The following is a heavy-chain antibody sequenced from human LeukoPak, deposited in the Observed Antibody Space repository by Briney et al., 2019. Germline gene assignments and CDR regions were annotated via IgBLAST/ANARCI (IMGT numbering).Heavy chain of an antibody. CDR1: GGSISSSSYY. D-gene: IGHD3-16*02. CDR3: ARDTWKVWGSYRLGVFDY. V-gene: IGHV4-39*07. CDR2: IYYSGST. Sequence: PSETLSLTCTVSGGSISSSSYYWGWIRQPPGKGLEWIGSIYYSGSTYYNPSLKSRVTISVDTSKNQFSLKLSSVTAADTAVYYCARDTWKVWGSYRLGVFDYWGQGTLVTVSS. J-gene: IGHJ4*02.